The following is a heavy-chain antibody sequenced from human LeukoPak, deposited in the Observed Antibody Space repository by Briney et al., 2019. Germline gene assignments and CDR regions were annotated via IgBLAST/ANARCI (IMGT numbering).Heavy chain of an antibody. D-gene: IGHD5-18*01. Sequence: PSETLCLSCAVDGVSLSGYYRSWIRQVPGKGLEWVSEVYKSGRTNYTPSLKSRVTISVDTSKNTISLKMSFVTATDTAVYFCARGWCGFGYYNYGDDNAFDIWGHGTMVTVSS. CDR1: GVSLSGYY. CDR2: VYKSGRT. CDR3: ARGWCGFGYYNYGDDNAFDI. J-gene: IGHJ3*02. V-gene: IGHV4-34*01.